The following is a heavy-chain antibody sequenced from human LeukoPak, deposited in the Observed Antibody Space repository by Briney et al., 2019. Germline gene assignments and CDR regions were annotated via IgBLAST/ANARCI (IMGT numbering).Heavy chain of an antibody. D-gene: IGHD4-17*01. CDR2: ISAYNGNT. J-gene: IGHJ3*02. Sequence: ASVKVSCKASGYTFTSYCIHWVRQAPGQGLEWMGWISAYNGNTNYAQKFQGRVTMTRDTSISTAYMELSRLRADDTAVYYCARELDDYGDYVGAFDIWGQGTIVTVSS. CDR3: ARELDDYGDYVGAFDI. V-gene: IGHV1-2*02. CDR1: GYTFTSYC.